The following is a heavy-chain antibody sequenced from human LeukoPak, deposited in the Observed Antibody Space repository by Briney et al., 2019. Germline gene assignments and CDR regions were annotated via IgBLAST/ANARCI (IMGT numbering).Heavy chain of an antibody. CDR2: VNHSGYT. Sequence: SETLSLTCSVSGTSFTSYYWSWIRQTPGKGLEWIGEVNHSGYTNMNPSLKSRVTISVDTSKNQFSLMMTSVTAADTAVYFCAGMTTGHDYWGQGILVTVSS. D-gene: IGHD4-17*01. CDR3: AGMTTGHDY. J-gene: IGHJ4*02. CDR1: GTSFTSYY. V-gene: IGHV4-34*01.